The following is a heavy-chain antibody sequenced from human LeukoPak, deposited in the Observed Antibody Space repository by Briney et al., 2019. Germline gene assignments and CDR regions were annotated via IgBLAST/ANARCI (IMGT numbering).Heavy chain of an antibody. CDR1: GGSFSGYY. Sequence: SETLSLTCAVYGGSFSGYYWSWIRQPPGKGLEWIGEINHSGSTNYNPSLKSRVTISVDTCKNQFSLKLSSVTAADTAVYYCARVGKRYFTSILLKHNDAFDIWGQGTMVTVSS. CDR3: ARVGKRYFTSILLKHNDAFDI. V-gene: IGHV4-34*01. D-gene: IGHD3-9*01. J-gene: IGHJ3*02. CDR2: INHSGST.